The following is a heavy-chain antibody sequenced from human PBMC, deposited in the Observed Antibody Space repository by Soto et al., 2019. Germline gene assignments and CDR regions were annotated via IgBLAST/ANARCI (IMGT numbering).Heavy chain of an antibody. J-gene: IGHJ4*02. CDR3: ARDGPVMYYDFWSGYHPNDY. Sequence: ASVKVSCKASGYTFTSYGISWVRQAPGQGLEWMGWISAYNGNTNYAQKLQGRVTMTTDTSTSTAYMELRSLRSDDTAVYYCARDGPVMYYDFWSGYHPNDYWGQGTLVTVSS. V-gene: IGHV1-18*01. CDR1: GYTFTSYG. D-gene: IGHD3-3*01. CDR2: ISAYNGNT.